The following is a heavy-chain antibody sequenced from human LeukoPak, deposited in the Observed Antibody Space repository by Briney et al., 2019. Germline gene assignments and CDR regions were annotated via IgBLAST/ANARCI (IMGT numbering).Heavy chain of an antibody. D-gene: IGHD5-18*01. V-gene: IGHV4-59*01. CDR1: GGSISSYY. CDR2: IYYSGST. Sequence: SETLSLTCTVSGGSISSYYWSWIRQPPGKGLGWIGYIYYSGSTNCNPSLKSRVTISVDTSKNQFSLKLSSVTAADTAVYYCARGQRGYSYGTSYYGMDVWGQGTTVTVSS. CDR3: ARGQRGYSYGTSYYGMDV. J-gene: IGHJ6*02.